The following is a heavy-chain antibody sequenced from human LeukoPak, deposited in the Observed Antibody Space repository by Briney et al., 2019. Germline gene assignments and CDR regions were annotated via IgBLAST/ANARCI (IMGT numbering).Heavy chain of an antibody. V-gene: IGHV3-48*03. CDR3: ARDPYSGNSDSDYFDY. Sequence: PGGSLRLSCAASGFTFSSYEMNWVRQAPGKGLEWVSYISSSGSSIYYADSVKGRFTISRDNAKNSLYLQMNSLRAEDTAVYYCARDPYSGNSDSDYFDYWGQGTLVIVSS. CDR2: ISSSGSSI. D-gene: IGHD4-23*01. CDR1: GFTFSSYE. J-gene: IGHJ4*02.